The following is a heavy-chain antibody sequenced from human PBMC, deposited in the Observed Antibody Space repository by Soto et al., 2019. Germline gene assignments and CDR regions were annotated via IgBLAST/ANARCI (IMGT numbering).Heavy chain of an antibody. CDR2: IGTAGDT. CDR3: ARGYYDILTGYSGYYLDY. Sequence: GGSLRLSCAASGFTFSRYDMHWVRQATGKGLEWVSAIGTAGDTYHPVSVKGRFTISRENAKNSLYLQMNSLRAGDTAVYYCARGYYDILTGYSGYYLDYWGQGTLVTVFS. J-gene: IGHJ4*02. CDR1: GFTFSRYD. V-gene: IGHV3-13*01. D-gene: IGHD3-9*01.